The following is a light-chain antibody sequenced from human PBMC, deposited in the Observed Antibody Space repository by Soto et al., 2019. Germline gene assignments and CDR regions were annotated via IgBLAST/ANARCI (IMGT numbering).Light chain of an antibody. CDR1: ESISTW. Sequence: DIQMTQSPSTLSASVGDRVTITCRASESISTWLAWYQQKPGKVPKLLIYMASSLESGVPSRFSGSGSGTEFTLTISSLQPEDFGTYYCQQYKSYSRTFGQGTKVDFK. CDR3: QQYKSYSRT. J-gene: IGKJ1*01. V-gene: IGKV1-5*03. CDR2: MAS.